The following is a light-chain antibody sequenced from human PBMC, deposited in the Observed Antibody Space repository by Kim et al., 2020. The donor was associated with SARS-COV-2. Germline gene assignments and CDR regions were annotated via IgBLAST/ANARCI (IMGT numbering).Light chain of an antibody. Sequence: QSALNQPPSASGSPGQSVTISCTGTSSDVGGYNYVSWYQQHPGKAPKLMIYEVTKRPSGVPDRFSGSKSGNTASLTVSGLQAEDEADYYCSSYAGSNTYVFVTGTKVTVL. CDR2: EVT. J-gene: IGLJ1*01. V-gene: IGLV2-8*01. CDR1: SSDVGGYNY. CDR3: SSYAGSNTYV.